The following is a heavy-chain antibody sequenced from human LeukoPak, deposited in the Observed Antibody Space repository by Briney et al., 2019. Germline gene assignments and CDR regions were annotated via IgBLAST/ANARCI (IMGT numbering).Heavy chain of an antibody. CDR3: ARQTGTGLFILP. V-gene: IGHV4-34*01. CDR2: INHSGSN. D-gene: IGHD3/OR15-3a*01. J-gene: IGHJ4*02. CDR1: GGSFSGYY. Sequence: SETLSLTCAVYGGSFSGYYWSWIRQPPGKGLEWIGEINHSGSNNYNPSLKIRVAISEDTSKIQFSLKRSSVTAADTGVYYCARQTGTGLFILPGGQGTLVTVYS.